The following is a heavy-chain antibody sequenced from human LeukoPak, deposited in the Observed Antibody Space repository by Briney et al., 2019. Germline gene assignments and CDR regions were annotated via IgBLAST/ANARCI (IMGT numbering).Heavy chain of an antibody. V-gene: IGHV5-51*01. CDR1: GYSFTSYW. CDR3: ARQWGEGAVYGANKAVAGTVDI. CDR2: IYPGDSDT. J-gene: IGHJ3*02. Sequence: GASLQISCKGYGYSFTSYWIGWVRPMPGKGLEWMGIIYPGDSDTRYSPSFQGQVTISADKSISTAYLQWSSLKASDTAMYYCARQWGEGAVYGANKAVAGTVDIWGQGTMVTVSS. D-gene: IGHD6-19*01.